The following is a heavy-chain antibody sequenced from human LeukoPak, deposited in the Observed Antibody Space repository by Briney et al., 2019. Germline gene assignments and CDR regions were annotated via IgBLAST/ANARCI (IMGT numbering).Heavy chain of an antibody. CDR3: ARQVYDYGDYISYYYYYMDV. CDR2: INHSGST. V-gene: IGHV4-34*01. J-gene: IGHJ6*03. D-gene: IGHD4-17*01. CDR1: GGSFSGYY. Sequence: SETLSLTCAVYGGSFSGYYWTWIRQPPGKGLEWIGEINHSGSTNYNPSLKSRVTISVDTSKNQFSLKLSSVTAADTAVYYCARQVYDYGDYISYYYYYMDVWGKGTTVTVSS.